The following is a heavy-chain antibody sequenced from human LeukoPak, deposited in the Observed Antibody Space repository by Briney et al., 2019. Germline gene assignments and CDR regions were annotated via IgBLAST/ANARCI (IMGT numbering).Heavy chain of an antibody. CDR3: ARVRYCDY. CDR2: INSDGSST. Sequence: GGSLRLSCAASGFTFSNYMMHWVRQAPGKGLVWVSRINSDGSSTNYADSVKGRFTISRDNAKNTLFPQMNSLRAEDTAVYYCARVRYCDYWGQGTLVTVSS. J-gene: IGHJ4*02. D-gene: IGHD4-17*01. CDR1: GFTFSNYM. V-gene: IGHV3-74*01.